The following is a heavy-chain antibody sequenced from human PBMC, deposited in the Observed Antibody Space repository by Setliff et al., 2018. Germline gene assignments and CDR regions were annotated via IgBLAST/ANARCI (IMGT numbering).Heavy chain of an antibody. D-gene: IGHD3-16*01. CDR3: TTDPSPTFGGVIGAAFDF. J-gene: IGHJ3*01. CDR1: GFTFSNAW. V-gene: IGHV3-15*01. Sequence: GGSLRLSCAASGFTFSNAWMTWVRQAPGKGLEWVGRIKSKTDGGTTGYVTPVKGRFTISRDDSKNTLYLQMNSLKTEDTAVYYCTTDPSPTFGGVIGAAFDFWGQGTMVTVSS. CDR2: IKSKTDGGTT.